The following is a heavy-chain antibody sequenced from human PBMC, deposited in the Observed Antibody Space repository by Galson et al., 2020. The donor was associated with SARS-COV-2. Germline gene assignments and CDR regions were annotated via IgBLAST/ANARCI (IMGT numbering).Heavy chain of an antibody. D-gene: IGHD3-9*01. CDR1: GFTFDDYA. J-gene: IGHJ3*02. CDR2: ISWNSGSI. CDR3: AKDRAGRIRYFVGFDI. V-gene: IGHV3-9*01. Sequence: SLKISCAASGFTFDDYAMHWVRQAPGKGLEWVSGISWNSGSIGYADSVKGRFTISRDNAKNSLYLQMNSLRAEDTALYYCAKDRAGRIRYFVGFDIWGQGTMVTVSS.